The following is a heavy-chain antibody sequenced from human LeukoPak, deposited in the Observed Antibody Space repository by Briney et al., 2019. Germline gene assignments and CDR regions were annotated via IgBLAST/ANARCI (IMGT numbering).Heavy chain of an antibody. Sequence: SETLSLTCTVSGGSISSYYWSWIRQPPGKGLEWIGYIYHSGSTDYNPSLKSRVAISVDTSKSQFSLKLTSVTAADTAVYYCATLTTVVTAYYFDYWGQGTLVTVSS. J-gene: IGHJ4*02. D-gene: IGHD4-23*01. CDR2: IYHSGST. V-gene: IGHV4-4*09. CDR3: ATLTTVVTAYYFDY. CDR1: GGSISSYY.